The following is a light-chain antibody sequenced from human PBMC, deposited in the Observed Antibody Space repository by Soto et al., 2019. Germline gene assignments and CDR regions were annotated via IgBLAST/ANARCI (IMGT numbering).Light chain of an antibody. Sequence: AIQMTQSPSSLSASVGDRVTITCRASQAIRNDLGWYQQKPGKAPKLLIYSASSLQSGVPSRFSGSGSGTDFTLTISSLQPEDFEIYFCLQDYNYPLTFGQGTKVDIK. CDR2: SAS. CDR1: QAIRND. CDR3: LQDYNYPLT. V-gene: IGKV1-6*01. J-gene: IGKJ1*01.